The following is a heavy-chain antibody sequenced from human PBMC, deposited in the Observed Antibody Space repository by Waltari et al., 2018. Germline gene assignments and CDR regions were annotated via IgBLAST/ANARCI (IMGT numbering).Heavy chain of an antibody. CDR3: ARGITMVQGVISLDY. Sequence: QVQLVQSGAEVKKPGSSVKVSCKASGGTFSSYAISWVRQAPGQGLEWMGGIIPILGIANYAQKFQGRVTITADESTSTAYMELSSLRSEDTAVYYCARGITMVQGVISLDYWGQGTLVTVSS. CDR1: GGTFSSYA. J-gene: IGHJ4*02. D-gene: IGHD3-10*01. V-gene: IGHV1-69*04. CDR2: IIPILGIA.